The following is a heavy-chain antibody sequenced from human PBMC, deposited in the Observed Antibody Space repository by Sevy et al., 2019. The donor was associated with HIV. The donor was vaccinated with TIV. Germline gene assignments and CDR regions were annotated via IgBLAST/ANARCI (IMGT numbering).Heavy chain of an antibody. D-gene: IGHD6-19*01. CDR2: IYPGDSDT. J-gene: IGHJ4*02. Sequence: GESLKISCKGSGYRFPSYWIGWVRQMPGKGLEWMGIIYPGDSDTRYSRSFQGQVTISADKSISTAYLQWSSLKASDTAMYYCARGPIAVAGTNFPFDYWGQGALVTVSS. V-gene: IGHV5-51*01. CDR1: GYRFPSYW. CDR3: ARGPIAVAGTNFPFDY.